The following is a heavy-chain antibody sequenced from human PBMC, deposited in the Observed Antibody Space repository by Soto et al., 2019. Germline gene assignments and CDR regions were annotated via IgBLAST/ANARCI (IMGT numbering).Heavy chain of an antibody. Sequence: ASVKVSCKASGYTFTGYYMHWVRQAPGQGLEWMGWINPNSGGTNYAQKFQGWVTMTRDTSISTAYMELSRLRSDDTAVYYCARAGKLTALGYGMDVWGQGTTVTVSS. J-gene: IGHJ6*02. CDR1: GYTFTGYY. V-gene: IGHV1-2*04. D-gene: IGHD5-18*01. CDR2: INPNSGGT. CDR3: ARAGKLTALGYGMDV.